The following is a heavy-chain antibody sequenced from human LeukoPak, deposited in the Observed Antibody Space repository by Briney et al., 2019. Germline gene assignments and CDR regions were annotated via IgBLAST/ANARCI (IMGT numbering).Heavy chain of an antibody. V-gene: IGHV4-38-2*02. CDR2: IYYSGSI. CDR3: AREAITIFGVVRTQTTYGPHRFDP. CDR1: GYSISSGYY. J-gene: IGHJ5*02. D-gene: IGHD3-3*01. Sequence: SETLSLTCTVSGYSISSGYYWGWIRQSPGKGLEWIGSIYYSGSIYYNPSLKSRVTTSVDTSKNQFSLKLSSVTAADTAVYYCAREAITIFGVVRTQTTYGPHRFDPWGQGTLVTVSS.